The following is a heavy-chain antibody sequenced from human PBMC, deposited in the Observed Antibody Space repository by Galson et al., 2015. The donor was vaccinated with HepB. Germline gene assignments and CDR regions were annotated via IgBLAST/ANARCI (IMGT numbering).Heavy chain of an antibody. CDR3: ARTRTAAPPYYYYMDV. CDR2: IIPIFGTA. J-gene: IGHJ6*03. Sequence: SVKVSCKASGGTFSSYAISWVRQAPGQGLEWMGGIIPIFGTANYAQKFQGRVTITADESPSTASMELSSLRSEDTAVYYCARTRTAAPPYYYYMDVWGKGTTVTVSS. D-gene: IGHD6-6*01. V-gene: IGHV1-69*13. CDR1: GGTFSSYA.